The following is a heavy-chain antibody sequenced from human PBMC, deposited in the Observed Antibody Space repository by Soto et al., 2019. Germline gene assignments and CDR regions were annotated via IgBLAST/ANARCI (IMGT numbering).Heavy chain of an antibody. D-gene: IGHD2-15*01. CDR1: GGSVRSSGYY. Sequence: PSETLSLTCTVSGGSVRSSGYYWAWIRQPPGKGLEWIGSLYSSGKTYRNPSLKSRVTMSDDTSKNQLSLRLGSVTAADTAVYYCARPILAFTEPFDYWGQGTLVTVSS. CDR2: LYSSGKT. J-gene: IGHJ4*02. V-gene: IGHV4-39*01. CDR3: ARPILAFTEPFDY.